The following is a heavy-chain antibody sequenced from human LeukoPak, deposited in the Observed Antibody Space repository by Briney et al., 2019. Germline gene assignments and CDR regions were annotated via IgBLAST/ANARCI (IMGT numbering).Heavy chain of an antibody. CDR2: IKSNTDGGTT. CDR1: GFTFSNTW. J-gene: IGHJ4*02. Sequence: GGSLRLSCAASGFTFSNTWMIWVRQAPGKGLEWVGLIKSNTDGGTTDYAAPVKGRFTISRDDSKNTLYLQVNSLKTEGTAIYHCTTGRPWEPSDYWGQGTLVTVSS. V-gene: IGHV3-15*01. CDR3: TTGRPWEPSDY. D-gene: IGHD1-26*01.